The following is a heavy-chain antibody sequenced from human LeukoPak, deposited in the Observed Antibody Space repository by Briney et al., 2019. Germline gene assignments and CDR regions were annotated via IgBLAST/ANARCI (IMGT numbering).Heavy chain of an antibody. CDR1: GGSISPYY. J-gene: IGHJ6*03. CDR2: IHFGGTT. Sequence: SETLSLTCTVSGGSISPYYWTWIRQSAGKGLEFMGRIHFGGTTNYNPSLMSRITLSVDPSKSQVSLKLSSVTAADTAVYYCARDSPDGYTSGHHFYYMDVWGNGTTVTVSS. V-gene: IGHV4-4*07. CDR3: ARDSPDGYTSGHHFYYMDV. D-gene: IGHD5-18*01.